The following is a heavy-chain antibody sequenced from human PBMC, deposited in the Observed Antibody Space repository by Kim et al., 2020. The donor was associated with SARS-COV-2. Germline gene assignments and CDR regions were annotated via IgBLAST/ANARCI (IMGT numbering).Heavy chain of an antibody. Sequence: SETLSLTCTVSGGSISSSSYYWGWIRQPPGKGLEWIGSIYYSGSTYYNPSLKSRVTISVDTSKNQFSLKLSSVTAADTAVYYCARMSKGTVVTVFDYWGQGTLVTVSS. D-gene: IGHD2-15*01. CDR1: GGSISSSSYY. V-gene: IGHV4-39*01. CDR3: ARMSKGTVVTVFDY. J-gene: IGHJ4*02. CDR2: IYYSGST.